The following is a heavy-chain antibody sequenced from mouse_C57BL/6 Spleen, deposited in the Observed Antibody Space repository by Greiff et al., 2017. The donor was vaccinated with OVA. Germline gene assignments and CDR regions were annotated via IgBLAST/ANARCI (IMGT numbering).Heavy chain of an antibody. J-gene: IGHJ1*03. D-gene: IGHD1-1*01. Sequence: QVQLKQPGAELVKPGASVKMSCKASGYTFTSYWITWVKQRPGQGLEWIGDIYPGSGSTNYNEKFKSKATLTVDTSSSTAYMQLSSLTSEDSAVYYCARSRYYYGSSYDWYFDVWGTGTTVTVSS. CDR2: IYPGSGST. V-gene: IGHV1-55*01. CDR3: ARSRYYYGSSYDWYFDV. CDR1: GYTFTSYW.